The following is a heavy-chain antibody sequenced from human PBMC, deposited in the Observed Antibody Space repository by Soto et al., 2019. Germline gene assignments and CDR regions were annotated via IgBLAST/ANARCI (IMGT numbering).Heavy chain of an antibody. Sequence: HVQLQASGPGLVKPSQTLSLTCTVSGGSISSGGYYWSWIRQHPWKALEWIGYIYYSGSTYYNPSLKSRVTISVDTSKNQFSLKLSSVTAADTAVYYCARDGCGGDCYPGAEYFQHWGQGTLVTVSS. CDR3: ARDGCGGDCYPGAEYFQH. CDR2: IYYSGST. CDR1: GGSISSGGYY. V-gene: IGHV4-31*03. D-gene: IGHD2-21*01. J-gene: IGHJ1*01.